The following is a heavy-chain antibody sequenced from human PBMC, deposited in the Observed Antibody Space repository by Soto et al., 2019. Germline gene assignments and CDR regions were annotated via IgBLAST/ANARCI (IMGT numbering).Heavy chain of an antibody. V-gene: IGHV4-34*01. CDR1: GGSFSGYY. Sequence: QVQLQQWGAGLLKPSETLSLTCAVYGGSFSGYYWSWIRQPPGKGLEWIGESNHSGSTNYNPPLKRRVTISVDTTKNQFSLKLSSVTAADTAVYYCARLWGRITMVRTYYYGMDVWGQGTTVTVSS. D-gene: IGHD3-10*01. CDR3: ARLWGRITMVRTYYYGMDV. J-gene: IGHJ6*02. CDR2: SNHSGST.